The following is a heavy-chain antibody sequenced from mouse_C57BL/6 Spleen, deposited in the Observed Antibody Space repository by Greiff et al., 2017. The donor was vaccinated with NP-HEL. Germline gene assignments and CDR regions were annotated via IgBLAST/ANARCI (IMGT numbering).Heavy chain of an antibody. J-gene: IGHJ4*01. Sequence: QVQLQQSGAELVKPGASVKISCKASGYTFTDYYINWVKQRPGQGLEWIGKIGPGSGSTYYNEKFKGQATLTADKSSSTAYMQLSSLTPEDAAVYFCARGHGSSYGAMDYWGQGTSVTVSS. V-gene: IGHV1-77*01. CDR2: IGPGSGST. CDR1: GYTFTDYY. CDR3: ARGHGSSYGAMDY. D-gene: IGHD1-1*01.